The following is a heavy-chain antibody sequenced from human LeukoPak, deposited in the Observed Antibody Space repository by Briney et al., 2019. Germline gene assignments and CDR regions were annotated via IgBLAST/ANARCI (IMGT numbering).Heavy chain of an antibody. CDR3: TRGTVPGLATTYGTYFDS. V-gene: IGHV3-30*04. CDR2: ISYDGTNK. Sequence: PGGSLRLSCAASGITFSRSVMHWVRQAPGKGLEWVAVISYDGTNKYYLDSVKGRFTISRDNSKNTLYLQMDRLRAEDTAVYYCTRGTVPGLATTYGTYFDSWGQGTLVTVSS. CDR1: GITFSRSV. D-gene: IGHD5-12*01. J-gene: IGHJ4*02.